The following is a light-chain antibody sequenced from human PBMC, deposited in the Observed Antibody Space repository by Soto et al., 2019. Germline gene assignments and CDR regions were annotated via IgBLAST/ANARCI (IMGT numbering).Light chain of an antibody. J-gene: IGKJ1*01. CDR1: QSITSD. V-gene: IGKV3-15*01. Sequence: EIVMTQSPATLSVSPGARATLSCRASQSITSDLAWYQEKPGQAPRLLIYGASTRATGIPARFSGSGSGTEFTLTISSLQSEDSALYYCQQFYRWPWTFGPGTKV. CDR3: QQFYRWPWT. CDR2: GAS.